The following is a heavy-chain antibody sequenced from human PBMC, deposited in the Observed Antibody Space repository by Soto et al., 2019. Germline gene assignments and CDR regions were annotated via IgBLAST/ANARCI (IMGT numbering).Heavy chain of an antibody. V-gene: IGHV4-38-2*01. D-gene: IGHD2-15*01. CDR3: ARGQNILTD. CDR2: IYHSGST. Sequence: SETLSLTCAVSGYSISSGYYWGWIRQPPGKGLEWIGSIYHSGSTYYNPSLKSRVTISVDTSKNQFSLKLSSVTAADTAVYYCARGQNILTDWGQGTLVTVSS. J-gene: IGHJ4*02. CDR1: GYSISSGYY.